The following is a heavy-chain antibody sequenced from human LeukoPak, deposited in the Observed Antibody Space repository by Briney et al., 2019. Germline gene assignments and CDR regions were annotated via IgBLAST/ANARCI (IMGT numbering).Heavy chain of an antibody. CDR2: IYYSGST. D-gene: IGHD6-19*01. CDR1: GGSISSYY. V-gene: IGHV4-59*01. Sequence: SETLSLTCTVSGGSISSYYWSWIRQPPGKGLEWIGYIYYSGSTNYNPSLKSRVTISVDTSKNQFSLKLSSVTAADTAVYYCARGPGTVAGTKDAFDIWGPGTMVTVSS. CDR3: ARGPGTVAGTKDAFDI. J-gene: IGHJ3*02.